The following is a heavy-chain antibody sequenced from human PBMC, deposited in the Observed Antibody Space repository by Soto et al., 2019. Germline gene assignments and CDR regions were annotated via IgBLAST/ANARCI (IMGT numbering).Heavy chain of an antibody. J-gene: IGHJ3*01. CDR3: ATSTLFGVVDTFNV. CDR2: IDPTDSEA. Sequence: GESLKISYEASGYRFTIRWISWVRQLPGKGLEWVGKIDPTDSEARYSPSFQGHVRFSVDTSNNTAFLQWNGLKASDTAIYYCATSTLFGVVDTFNVCGQGTMVTVSS. V-gene: IGHV5-10-1*01. CDR1: GYRFTIRW. D-gene: IGHD3-3*01.